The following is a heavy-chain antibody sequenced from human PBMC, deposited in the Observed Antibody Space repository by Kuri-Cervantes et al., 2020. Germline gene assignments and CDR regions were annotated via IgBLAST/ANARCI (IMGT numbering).Heavy chain of an antibody. J-gene: IGHJ4*02. CDR2: IKSKTDGGTT. D-gene: IGHD3-10*01. CDR3: AKRGGSGSYYNVRGGENYFDY. CDR1: GFTFSNAW. Sequence: RGSLRLSCAASGFTFSNAWMSWVRQAPGKGLEWVGRIKSKTDGGTTDYADSVKGRFTISRDNSKNTPYLQMNSLRAEDTAVYYCAKRGGSGSYYNVRGGENYFDYWGQGTLVTVSS. V-gene: IGHV3-15*01.